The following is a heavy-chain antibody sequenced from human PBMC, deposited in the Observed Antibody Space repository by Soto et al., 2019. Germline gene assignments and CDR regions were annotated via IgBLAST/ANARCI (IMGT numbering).Heavy chain of an antibody. CDR1: GGSISSSSYY. CDR3: ARHVLYYDSSGYYSWFDP. V-gene: IGHV4-39*01. J-gene: IGHJ5*02. Sequence: PSETLSLTCTVSGGSISSSSYYWGWIRQPPGKGLEWIGSIYYSGSTYYNPSLKSRVTISVDTSKNQFSLKLSSVTAADTAVYYCARHVLYYDSSGYYSWFDPWGQGTLVTVS. D-gene: IGHD3-22*01. CDR2: IYYSGST.